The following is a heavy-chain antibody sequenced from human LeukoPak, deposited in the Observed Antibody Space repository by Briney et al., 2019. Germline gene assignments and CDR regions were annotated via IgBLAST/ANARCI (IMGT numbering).Heavy chain of an antibody. CDR2: IRKDGGAK. V-gene: IGHV3-7*01. CDR3: ASSHDSSGND. D-gene: IGHD3-22*01. Sequence: GGSLRLSCAASGFPFGTYWMAWVRQAPGKGLDWVANIRKDGGAKFYAASVKGRFIISRDNAKNSLYLQMNNLRDEDTAVYYCASSHDSSGNDWGQGTLVTV. J-gene: IGHJ4*02. CDR1: GFPFGTYW.